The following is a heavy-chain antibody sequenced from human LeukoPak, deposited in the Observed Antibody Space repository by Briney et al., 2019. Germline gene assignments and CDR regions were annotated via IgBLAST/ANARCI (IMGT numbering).Heavy chain of an antibody. V-gene: IGHV4-34*01. Sequence: PSETLSLTCAVYGGSFSGYYWSWIRQPPGKGLVWIGEINHSGSTNYNPSLKSRVTISLDMSKNQFSLRLNSVTAADTAVYYCARGTLMWFGAKMEYYFDSWGQGTPLAVSS. CDR3: ARGTLMWFGAKMEYYFDS. J-gene: IGHJ4*02. D-gene: IGHD3-10*01. CDR2: INHSGST. CDR1: GGSFSGYY.